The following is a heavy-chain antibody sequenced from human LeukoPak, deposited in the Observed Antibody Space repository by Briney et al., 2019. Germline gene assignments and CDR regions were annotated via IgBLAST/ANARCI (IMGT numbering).Heavy chain of an antibody. CDR1: GGSISSYY. D-gene: IGHD3-3*01. CDR2: IYYSGST. J-gene: IGHJ4*02. Sequence: SETLSLTCTVSGGSISSYYWSWIRQPPGKGLEWIGYIYYSGSTNYNPSLKRRVTISVDTSKNQFSMKLSSVTAADTAVYYCARETYYDFWSGYRGFDYWGQGTLVTVSS. CDR3: ARETYYDFWSGYRGFDY. V-gene: IGHV4-59*01.